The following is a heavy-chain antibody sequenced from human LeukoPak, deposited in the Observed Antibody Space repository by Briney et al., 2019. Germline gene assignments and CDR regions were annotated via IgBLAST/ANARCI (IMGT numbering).Heavy chain of an antibody. CDR1: EFNFSSYW. CDR2: IKQDGSET. Sequence: GGSLRLSCAASEFNFSSYWMIWVRQAPGKGLEWVANIKQDGSETYYVDSVKGRFTISRDNAKNSLYLQMNSLRAEDTAVYLCTRDGMEVWGQGTTVIVPS. V-gene: IGHV3-7*01. J-gene: IGHJ6*02. CDR3: TRDGMEV.